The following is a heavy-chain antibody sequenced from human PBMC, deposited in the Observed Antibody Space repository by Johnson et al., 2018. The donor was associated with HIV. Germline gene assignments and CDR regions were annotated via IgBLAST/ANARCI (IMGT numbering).Heavy chain of an antibody. D-gene: IGHD5-24*01. Sequence: HVQLVESGGGVVQPGRSLRLSCAASGFTFSSSAMHWVHQAPGKGLEWVSVIYSGGSTYYADSVKGRFTISRDNSKNTLYLQMNRLRAEDTAVYYCAREWLYGFDIWGQGTMVTVSS. CDR2: IYSGGST. CDR1: GFTFSSSA. J-gene: IGHJ3*02. V-gene: IGHV3-NL1*01. CDR3: AREWLYGFDI.